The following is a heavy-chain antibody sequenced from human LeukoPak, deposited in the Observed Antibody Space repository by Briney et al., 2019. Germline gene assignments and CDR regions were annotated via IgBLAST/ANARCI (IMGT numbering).Heavy chain of an antibody. CDR2: MNPNSGNT. Sequence: GASVKVSCKASGYTFTSYDINWVRQATGQGLEWMGWMNPNSGNTGYAQKFQGRVTMTRNTSISTAYMELSSLRSEDTAVYYCARKSALRGRDGYNLGCWGQGTLVTVSS. J-gene: IGHJ4*02. CDR1: GYTFTSYD. CDR3: ARKSALRGRDGYNLGC. V-gene: IGHV1-8*01. D-gene: IGHD5-24*01.